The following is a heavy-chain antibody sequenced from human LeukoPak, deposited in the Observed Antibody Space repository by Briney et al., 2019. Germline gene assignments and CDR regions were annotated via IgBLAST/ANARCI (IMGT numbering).Heavy chain of an antibody. CDR2: ISGSGGST. J-gene: IGHJ4*02. Sequence: PGGSLRLSCAASEFTFSCYAMSWVRQAPGKGLEWVAAISGSGGSTYYADSVKGRFTISRDNSKNTLYLQMNSLRAEDTAVYYCAKEVIVGVSFDSWGQGTLVTVSS. CDR3: AKEVIVGVSFDS. CDR1: EFTFSCYA. D-gene: IGHD1-26*01. V-gene: IGHV3-23*01.